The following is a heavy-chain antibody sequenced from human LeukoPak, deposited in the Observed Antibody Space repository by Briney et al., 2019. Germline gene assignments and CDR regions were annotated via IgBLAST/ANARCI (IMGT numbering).Heavy chain of an antibody. V-gene: IGHV3-30*18. J-gene: IGHJ3*02. Sequence: GGSLTHSCAASGFTYSNYGMHWVRQATGKGREWVAVIAYDGSKEYYAEFVKGRFTISRENSKNTLYLQMYSLRAEDTAVYFCAKDQGIAVAGRDDAVVIWGQGTRVTVSS. CDR1: GFTYSNYG. D-gene: IGHD6-19*01. CDR3: AKDQGIAVAGRDDAVVI. CDR2: IAYDGSKE.